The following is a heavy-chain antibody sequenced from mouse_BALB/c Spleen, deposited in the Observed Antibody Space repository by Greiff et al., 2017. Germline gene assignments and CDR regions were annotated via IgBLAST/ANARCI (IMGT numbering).Heavy chain of an antibody. V-gene: IGHV5-6-5*01. CDR3: ARGAYGNYGFAY. CDR2: ISSGGST. D-gene: IGHD2-1*01. Sequence: EVKLVESGGGLVKPGGSLKLSCAASGFTFSSYAMSWVRQTPEKRLEWVASISSGGSTYYPDSVKGRFTISRDNARNILYLQMSSLRSEDTAMYYCARGAYGNYGFAYWGQGTLVTVSA. J-gene: IGHJ3*01. CDR1: GFTFSSYA.